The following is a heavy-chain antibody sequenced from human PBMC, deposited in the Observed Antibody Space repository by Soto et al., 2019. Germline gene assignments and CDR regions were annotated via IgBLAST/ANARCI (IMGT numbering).Heavy chain of an antibody. D-gene: IGHD4-17*01. V-gene: IGHV4-59*08. CDR1: GRSISSYY. CDR3: ARLPHTDGFDY. CDR2: IYYSGST. J-gene: IGHJ4*02. Sequence: PSGTMSLTCTLSGRSISSYYWSWIRQPPGKGLEWIGYIYYSGSTNYNPSLKSRVTISVDTSKNQFSLKLSSVTAADTAVYYCARLPHTDGFDYWGQGTLVTVS.